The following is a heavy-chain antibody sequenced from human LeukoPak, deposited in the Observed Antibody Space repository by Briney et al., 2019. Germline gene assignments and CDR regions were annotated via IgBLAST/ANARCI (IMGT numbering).Heavy chain of an antibody. CDR3: AKDHVAMVLTLYDH. Sequence: GGSLRLSCAASGFTFSSYAMSWVRQAPGKGLEWGSAISGSGGSTYYADSVKGRFTTSRDNSKNTLCLQMNSLRAEDTAVYYCAKDHVAMVLTLYDHWGQGPLVPVSS. CDR1: GFTFSSYA. CDR2: ISGSGGST. J-gene: IGHJ4*02. D-gene: IGHD3-10*01. V-gene: IGHV3-23*01.